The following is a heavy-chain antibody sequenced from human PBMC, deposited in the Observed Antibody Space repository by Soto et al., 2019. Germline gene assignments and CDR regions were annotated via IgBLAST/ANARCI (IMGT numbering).Heavy chain of an antibody. V-gene: IGHV1-18*01. J-gene: IGHJ4*02. CDR2: ISTYNGNT. CDR3: AREPLYGETRGDYFDY. CDR1: GYTFTNFG. Sequence: ASVKVSCXASGYTFTNFGISWVRQAPGQGLEWMGWISTYNGNTNYAQKFQGRVTMTTDTSTSTAYMEVRSLRFDDTAVYYCAREPLYGETRGDYFDYWGLGTLVTVSS. D-gene: IGHD4-17*01.